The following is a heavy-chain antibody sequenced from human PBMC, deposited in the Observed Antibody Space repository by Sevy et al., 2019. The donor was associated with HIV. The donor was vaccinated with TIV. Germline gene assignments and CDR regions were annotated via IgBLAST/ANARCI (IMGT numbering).Heavy chain of an antibody. V-gene: IGHV3-53*01. CDR2: LYITETT. CDR1: GLSVSSNF. Sequence: GGSLRLSCAASGLSVSSNFMSWVRQAPGKGLEWVSVLYITETTYYADSVKGRFTISRDNSKSTLYLQMSSLRAEDTAVYYCARGKHVSGYYGSFDYWGLGTLVTVSS. CDR3: ARGKHVSGYYGSFDY. J-gene: IGHJ4*02. D-gene: IGHD5-12*01.